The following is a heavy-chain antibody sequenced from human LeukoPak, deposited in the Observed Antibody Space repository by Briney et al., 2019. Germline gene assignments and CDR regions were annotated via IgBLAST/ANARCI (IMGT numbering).Heavy chain of an antibody. D-gene: IGHD6-19*01. CDR1: GGNFSSNT. CDR2: IIPILGIA. CDR3: ATSSGSLSPIDY. Sequence: SVKVSCKASGGNFSSNTISWVRQAPGQGLEWMGRIIPILGIANYAQKFQGRVTTTADKSTSTAYMELSSLRSEDTAVYYCATSSGSLSPIDYWGQGTLVTASS. J-gene: IGHJ4*02. V-gene: IGHV1-69*02.